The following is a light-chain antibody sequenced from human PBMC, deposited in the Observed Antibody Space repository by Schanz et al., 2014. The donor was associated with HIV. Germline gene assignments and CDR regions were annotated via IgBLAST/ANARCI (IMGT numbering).Light chain of an antibody. J-gene: IGLJ1*01. CDR1: SSNMGTGFD. V-gene: IGLV1-40*01. CDR2: ANT. Sequence: QSVLTQPPSVSGAPGQRVTISCTGSSSNMGTGFDVHWYQLLPGTAPKVLIFANTHRPSGVPDRFSGSKSGTSASLAITGLQAEDEGDYYCQSYDSSLSGSYVFGTGTKLTVL. CDR3: QSYDSSLSGSYV.